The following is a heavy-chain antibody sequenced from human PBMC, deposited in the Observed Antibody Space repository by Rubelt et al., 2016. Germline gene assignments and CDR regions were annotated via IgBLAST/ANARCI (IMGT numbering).Heavy chain of an antibody. D-gene: IGHD3-22*01. CDR2: IWYDGSNK. J-gene: IGHJ6*02. CDR3: AKEGISYYDSSGYDYYYGMDV. V-gene: IGHV3-33*06. CDR1: GFTFSSYG. Sequence: GGGVVQPGRSLRLSCAASGFTFSSYGMHWVRQAPGKGLEWVAVIWYDGSNKYYADSVKGRFTISRDNSKNTLYLQMNSLRAEDTDVYYCAKEGISYYDSSGYDYYYGMDVWGQGTTVTVSS.